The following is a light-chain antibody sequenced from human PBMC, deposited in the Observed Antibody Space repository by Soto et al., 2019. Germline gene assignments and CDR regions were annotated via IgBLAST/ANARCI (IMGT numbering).Light chain of an antibody. Sequence: DIQMTQSPSTLSASVGDRVIITCRASQSVSGGLAWYQQKPGKAPKLLIYDASSLESGVPSRFSGSGSGTEFTLTISSLQPDDFATYYCQQYNYYSRTFGQGTKVDIK. CDR1: QSVSGG. CDR3: QQYNYYSRT. V-gene: IGKV1-5*01. CDR2: DAS. J-gene: IGKJ1*01.